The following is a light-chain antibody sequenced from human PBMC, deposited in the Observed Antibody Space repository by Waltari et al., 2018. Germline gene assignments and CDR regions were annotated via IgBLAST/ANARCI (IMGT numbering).Light chain of an antibody. CDR1: QSVGNY. CDR2: HAP. V-gene: IGKV3-20*01. CDR3: QKYRSLPAT. J-gene: IGKJ1*01. Sequence: EVVLTQSPGTLSLSPGEGATLSCRASQSVGNYLAWYQQRPGQAPRLLIYHAPIRATGIPDRFSGSGSETDFSLTISRLEPEDFAVYYCQKYRSLPATFGQGTKVEI.